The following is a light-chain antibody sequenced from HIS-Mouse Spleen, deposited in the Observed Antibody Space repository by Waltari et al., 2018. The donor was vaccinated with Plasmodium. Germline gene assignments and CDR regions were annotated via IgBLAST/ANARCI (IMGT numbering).Light chain of an antibody. V-gene: IGLV3-1*01. Sequence: SYELTQPPSVSVSPGQTASITCSGDTWGDKYACWYQQKPGQSPVLVIYQDSKRPSGIPERFSGSNSGNTATLTISGTQAMDEADYYCQAWDSSTDYVFGTGTKVTVL. CDR3: QAWDSSTDYV. CDR1: TWGDKY. J-gene: IGLJ1*01. CDR2: QDS.